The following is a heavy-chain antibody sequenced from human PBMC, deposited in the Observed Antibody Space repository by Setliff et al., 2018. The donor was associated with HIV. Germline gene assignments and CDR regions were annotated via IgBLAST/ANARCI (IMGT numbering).Heavy chain of an antibody. D-gene: IGHD2-15*01. CDR3: AKPFGSDGSRQLDS. J-gene: IGHJ4*02. Sequence: ASVKVSCKASGYTFTSYDINWVRQATGQGLEWMGWMNPNSGNTGYAQEFQGRVTMTRNTSISTAYMELSSLRSDDTAIYYCAKPFGSDGSRQLDSWGQGTLVTVSS. V-gene: IGHV1-8*02. CDR2: MNPNSGNT. CDR1: GYTFTSYD.